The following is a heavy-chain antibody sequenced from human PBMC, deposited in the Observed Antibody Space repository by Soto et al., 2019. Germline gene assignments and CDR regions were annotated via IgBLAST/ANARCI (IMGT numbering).Heavy chain of an antibody. CDR2: INPSGGST. J-gene: IGHJ4*02. CDR1: GYTFTIYY. Sequence: ASVKVSCKASGYTFTIYYMHWVRQAPGQGLEWMGIINPSGGSTSYAQKFQGRVTMTRDTSTSTVYMELSSLRSEDTAVYYCARDGRGAAAAGPYFDYWGQGTLVTVSS. CDR3: ARDGRGAAAAGPYFDY. D-gene: IGHD6-13*01. V-gene: IGHV1-46*03.